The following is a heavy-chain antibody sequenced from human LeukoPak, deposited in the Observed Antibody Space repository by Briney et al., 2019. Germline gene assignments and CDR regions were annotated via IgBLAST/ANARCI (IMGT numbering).Heavy chain of an antibody. CDR1: GYTFMHDV. D-gene: IGHD2-15*01. J-gene: IGHJ6*03. V-gene: IGHV1-18*01. CDR3: ARRGPTPYYYYMDV. Sequence: ASVKVSCKASGYTFMHDVIHWVRQAPGQGLEWLGWISANNGDTNYAQKLQGRVTMTTDTSTSTAYMELRSLTSDDTAVYYCARRGPTPYYYYMDVWGNGTTVTVSS. CDR2: ISANNGDT.